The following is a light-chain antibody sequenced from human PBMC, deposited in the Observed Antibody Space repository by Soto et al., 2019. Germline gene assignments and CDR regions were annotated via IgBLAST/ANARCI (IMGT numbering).Light chain of an antibody. Sequence: EIVLTQSPATLSLSPGETATLSCRASESIRSYLAWYQQKPGQAPRLLIYDVSRRATGIPARFSGSGSGTDFTLTISSLEPEDFAVYYCQERGGAWLSFGGGTRVDIK. J-gene: IGKJ4*01. V-gene: IGKV3-11*01. CDR1: ESIRSY. CDR3: QERGGAWLS. CDR2: DVS.